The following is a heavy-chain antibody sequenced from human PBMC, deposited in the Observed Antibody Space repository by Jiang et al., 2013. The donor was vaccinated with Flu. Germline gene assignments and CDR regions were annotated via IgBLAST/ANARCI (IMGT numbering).Heavy chain of an antibody. CDR1: GGSISSGGYY. V-gene: IGHV4-31*03. Sequence: GPGLVKPSQTLSLTCTVSGGSISSGGYYWSWIRQHPGKGLEWIGYIYYSGSTYYNPSLKSRVTISVDTSKNQFSLKLSSVTAADTAVYYCARDRGGLVVPAASNYYGMDVWGQGTTVTVSS. J-gene: IGHJ6*02. CDR2: IYYSGST. CDR3: ARDRGGLVVPAASNYYGMDV. D-gene: IGHD2-2*01.